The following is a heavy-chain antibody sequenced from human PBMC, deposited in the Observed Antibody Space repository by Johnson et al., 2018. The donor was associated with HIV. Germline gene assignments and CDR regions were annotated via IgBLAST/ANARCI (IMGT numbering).Heavy chain of an antibody. V-gene: IGHV3-30*03. J-gene: IGHJ3*02. D-gene: IGHD3-16*01. Sequence: MQLVESGGGVVQPGRSLRLSCAASGITFSSYGMHWVRQAPGKGLEWVAVISYDGSNKYYADSVKGRFTISRDNAKNSLYLQMNSLGGEDTAVYYCATCSDQVLLGGDVFDIWGQGTMVTVSS. CDR3: ATCSDQVLLGGDVFDI. CDR2: ISYDGSNK. CDR1: GITFSSYG.